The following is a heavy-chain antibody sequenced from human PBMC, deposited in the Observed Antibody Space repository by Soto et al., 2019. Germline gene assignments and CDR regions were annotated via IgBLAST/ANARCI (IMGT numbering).Heavy chain of an antibody. Sequence: PGESLKISCKGSGYSFTNYWISWVRQMPGKGLEWMGRIDPTDSKTNYSPSFQGHVTISTDKSISTAYLQWSSLKASDTAMYYCARSYYGVEVWGQGTTVTVS. J-gene: IGHJ6*02. V-gene: IGHV5-10-1*01. CDR1: GYSFTNYW. CDR2: IDPTDSKT. CDR3: ARSYYGVEV.